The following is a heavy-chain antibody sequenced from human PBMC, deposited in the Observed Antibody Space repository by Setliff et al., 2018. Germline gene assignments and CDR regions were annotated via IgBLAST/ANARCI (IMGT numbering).Heavy chain of an antibody. J-gene: IGHJ6*03. CDR2: VSHSGST. CDR1: GASINNHY. V-gene: IGHV4-59*11. Sequence: SETLSLTCTVSGASINNHYWAWIRQPPGKGLEWIGYVSHSGSTDYNPSLRSRVTVSVDTSRIHFSLKLRSVTAADTAVYYCARAPGRQDYHYMELWGKGITVTVSS. CDR3: ARAPGRQDYHYMEL. D-gene: IGHD2-15*01.